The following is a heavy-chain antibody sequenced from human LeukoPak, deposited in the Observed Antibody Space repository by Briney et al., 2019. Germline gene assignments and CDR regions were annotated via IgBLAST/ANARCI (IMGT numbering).Heavy chain of an antibody. Sequence: GRSLRLSCVASGFTFKNYVMNWVRQAPGKGQEWLATIYGSGVSISYADSVKGRFTISRDNSNNTLYLQMNSLRAEDTAMYYCAKDLGWELPAEAYWGQGILVTVSS. CDR2: IYGSGVSI. J-gene: IGHJ4*02. CDR3: AKDLGWELPAEAY. D-gene: IGHD1-26*01. V-gene: IGHV3-23*01. CDR1: GFTFKNYV.